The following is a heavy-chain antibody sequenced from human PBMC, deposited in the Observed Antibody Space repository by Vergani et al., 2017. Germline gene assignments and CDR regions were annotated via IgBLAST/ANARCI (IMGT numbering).Heavy chain of an antibody. D-gene: IGHD5-12*01. V-gene: IGHV3-30*02. CDR3: AKVKSGYDQDGFDI. J-gene: IGHJ3*02. CDR1: GFPFSSYA. Sequence: QVQLVESGGGVVKPGGSLRLSCAASGFPFSSYAMHWLRQGPGKGLEWVAFIRYDLNNIYSADSVKCRFPISRDNSKNTLFLQMNSMRTEDTAVYYCAKVKSGYDQDGFDIWDQGTLVTVSS. CDR2: IRYDLNNI.